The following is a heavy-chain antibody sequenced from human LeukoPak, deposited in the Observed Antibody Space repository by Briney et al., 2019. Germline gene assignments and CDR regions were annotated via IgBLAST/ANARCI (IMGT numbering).Heavy chain of an antibody. J-gene: IGHJ4*02. CDR2: ISSSGST. CDR1: GFTFDSFE. V-gene: IGHV3-48*03. CDR3: ARELETFDY. D-gene: IGHD5-24*01. Sequence: GGSLRLSCAASGFTFDSFEMNWVRQAPGKGLEWVSYISSSGSTKYADSVKGRLTLSRDNAKNSLYLQMNSLGAEDTAVYYCARELETFDYWGQGTLVTVSS.